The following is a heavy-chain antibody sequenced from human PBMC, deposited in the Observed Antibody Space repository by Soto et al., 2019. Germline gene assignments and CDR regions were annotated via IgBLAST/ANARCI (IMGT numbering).Heavy chain of an antibody. J-gene: IGHJ6*03. CDR1: GFTFSSYA. Sequence: GWSLRLSCAACGFTFSSYAMSWVRQAPGKGLEWVSSISGSGGSTYYADSVKGRFTISRDNSRNTLHLQMNSLRSDDTAVYYCATGGRELDIWGKGTTVTVSS. V-gene: IGHV3-23*01. D-gene: IGHD1-1*01. CDR2: ISGSGGST. CDR3: ATGGRELDI.